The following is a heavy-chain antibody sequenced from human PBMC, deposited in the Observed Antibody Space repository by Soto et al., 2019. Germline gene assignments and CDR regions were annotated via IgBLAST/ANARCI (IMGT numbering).Heavy chain of an antibody. CDR3: ERHEGWTGPDQ. J-gene: IGHJ5*02. V-gene: IGHV4-4*02. Sequence: SETLSLTCAVSGASIGSGGWWSWVRQPPGKGLEWIAEIFHDGNTNYSPSLKSRVTISVDRSQNQFSLNVYSVTAADTAVYYCERHEGWTGPDQWGQGTLVTVSS. D-gene: IGHD2-8*02. CDR2: IFHDGNT. CDR1: GASIGSGGW.